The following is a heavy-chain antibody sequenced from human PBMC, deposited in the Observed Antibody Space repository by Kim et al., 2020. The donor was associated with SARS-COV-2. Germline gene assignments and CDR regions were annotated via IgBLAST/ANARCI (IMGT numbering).Heavy chain of an antibody. V-gene: IGHV3-7*03. J-gene: IGHJ4*02. CDR3: ARGGSQQLNY. D-gene: IGHD6-13*01. CDR1: GFTFSSYW. CDR2: IKQDGSEK. Sequence: GESLKISCAASGFTFSSYWMSWVRQAPGKGLEWVANIKQDGSEKYYVDSVKGRFTISRDNAQNSLYLQMNSLRAEDTALYYCARGGSQQLNYWGQGTLVTVSS.